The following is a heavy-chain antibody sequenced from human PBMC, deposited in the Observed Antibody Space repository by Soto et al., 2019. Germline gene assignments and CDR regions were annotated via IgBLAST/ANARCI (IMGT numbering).Heavy chain of an antibody. CDR2: IYYSGST. J-gene: IGHJ6*02. V-gene: IGHV4-59*01. CDR1: GGSISSYY. D-gene: IGHD3-10*01. Sequence: SETLSLTCTVSGGSISSYYWSWIRQPPGKGLEWIGYIYYSGSTNYNPSLKSRVTISVDTSKNQFSLKLSSVTAADTAVYYCARQPRITPSTDVWGQGTTVTVSS. CDR3: ARQPRITPSTDV.